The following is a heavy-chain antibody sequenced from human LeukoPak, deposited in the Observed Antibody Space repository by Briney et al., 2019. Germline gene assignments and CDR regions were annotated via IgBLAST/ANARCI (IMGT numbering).Heavy chain of an antibody. D-gene: IGHD3-22*01. CDR3: ASSKRGKYYDSSGYFDY. Sequence: PSETLSLTCTVSSSSISSGSCYWSWIRQPAGKGLEWIVRIYTSGNTNYNPSLKSRVTISVDTSKNQFSLKLSSVTAADTAVYYCASSKRGKYYDSSGYFDYWGQGTLVTVSS. J-gene: IGHJ4*02. CDR1: SSSISSGSCY. CDR2: IYTSGNT. V-gene: IGHV4-61*02.